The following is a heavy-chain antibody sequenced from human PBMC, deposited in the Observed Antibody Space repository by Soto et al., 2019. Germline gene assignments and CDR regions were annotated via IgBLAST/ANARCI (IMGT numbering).Heavy chain of an antibody. D-gene: IGHD3-10*01. J-gene: IGHJ5*02. CDR3: ARGITMVRGVQNNWFDP. CDR2: IYYSGST. CDR1: GGSISSGGYY. V-gene: IGHV4-31*03. Sequence: SETLSLTCTVSGGSISSGGYYWSWIRQHPGKGLEWIGYIYYSGSTYYNPSLKSRVTISVDTSKNQFSLKLSSVTAADTAVYYCARGITMVRGVQNNWFDPWGQGTLVTVSS.